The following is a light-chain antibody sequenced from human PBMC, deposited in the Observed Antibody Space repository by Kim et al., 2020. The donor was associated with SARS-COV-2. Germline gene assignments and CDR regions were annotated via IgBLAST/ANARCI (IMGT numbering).Light chain of an antibody. V-gene: IGKV1-39*01. CDR3: QHTDTSPFT. Sequence: DIQMTQSPSSLSASVGDRVTITCRTSQNINSHLNWYHQKPGRAPKLLIYAASTLQGGVPSRFSGSGSETDFTLTISSRQPEIFASYFGQHTDTSPFTLGPRTKVYIK. J-gene: IGKJ3*01. CDR1: QNINSH. CDR2: AAS.